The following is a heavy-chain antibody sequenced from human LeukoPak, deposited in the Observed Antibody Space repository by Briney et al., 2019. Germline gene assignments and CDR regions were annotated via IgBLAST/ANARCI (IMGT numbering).Heavy chain of an antibody. CDR2: INTGNGNT. V-gene: IGHV1-3*04. J-gene: IGHJ4*02. CDR1: GYTFTSYA. Sequence: ASVKVSCTASGYTFTSYAIHWVRQAPGQRLECMGRINTGNGNTKYSQKFQGRVTITRDTSASTAYMDLSSLRSEDTAVYYCARNTETAIPLPYYFDYWGQGTLVTVSS. CDR3: ARNTETAIPLPYYFDY. D-gene: IGHD2-21*02.